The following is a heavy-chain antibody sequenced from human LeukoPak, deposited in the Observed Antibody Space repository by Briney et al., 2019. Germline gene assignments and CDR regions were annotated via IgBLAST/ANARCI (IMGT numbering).Heavy chain of an antibody. CDR1: GFIFRNYW. Sequence: GGSLRLSCATSGFIFRNYWMTWVRQTPGKGLECVANIKRDGSDTYYVASAKGRFTISRDNAKNSLYLQMNGLRAEDTAVYYCAKDYYYYMDVWGKGTTVTVSS. CDR3: AKDYYYYMDV. V-gene: IGHV3-7*01. J-gene: IGHJ6*03. CDR2: IKRDGSDT.